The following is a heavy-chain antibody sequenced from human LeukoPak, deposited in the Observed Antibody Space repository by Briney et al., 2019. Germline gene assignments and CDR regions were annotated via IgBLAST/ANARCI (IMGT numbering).Heavy chain of an antibody. CDR2: IYYSGST. J-gene: IGHJ5*02. CDR1: GGSISSSSYY. Sequence: SETLSLTCTVSGGSISSSSYYWGWIRQPPGKVLEWIGSIYYSGSTYYNPSLKSRVTISVDTSKNQFSLQLSSLTASDTAVYYCARVGPYIEVDPWGQGTLVIVSS. D-gene: IGHD5-12*01. CDR3: ARVGPYIEVDP. V-gene: IGHV4-39*07.